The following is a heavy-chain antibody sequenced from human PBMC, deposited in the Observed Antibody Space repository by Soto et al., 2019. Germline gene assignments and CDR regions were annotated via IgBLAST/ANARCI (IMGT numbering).Heavy chain of an antibody. J-gene: IGHJ6*02. Sequence: QVQLVQSGAEVKKPGSSVKVSCKASGGTFSSYAISWVRQAPGQGLEWMGGIIPIFGTANYAQKFQGRVTITADESTSTAYMELSSLRSEDTAVYYCARDQSIVGATRGRISYSGMDVWGQGTTVTVSS. CDR2: IIPIFGTA. CDR3: ARDQSIVGATRGRISYSGMDV. CDR1: GGTFSSYA. V-gene: IGHV1-69*01. D-gene: IGHD1-26*01.